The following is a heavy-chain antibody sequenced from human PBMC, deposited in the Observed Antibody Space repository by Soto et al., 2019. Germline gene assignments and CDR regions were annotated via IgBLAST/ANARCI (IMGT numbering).Heavy chain of an antibody. Sequence: QLQLQESGPGLVKPSETLSLTCTVSGGSISSSSYYWGWIRQPPGKGLEWIGSIYYSGSTYYNPSLKSRVTISVDTSKNQFSLKLSSGTAADTAVYYCARHRELWYRYWGQGTLVTVSS. CDR2: IYYSGST. D-gene: IGHD5-18*01. CDR3: ARHRELWYRY. V-gene: IGHV4-39*01. CDR1: GGSISSSSYY. J-gene: IGHJ4*02.